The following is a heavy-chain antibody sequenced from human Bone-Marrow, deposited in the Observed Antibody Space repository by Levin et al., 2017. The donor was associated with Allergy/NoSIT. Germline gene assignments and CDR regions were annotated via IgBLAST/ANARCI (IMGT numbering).Heavy chain of an antibody. Sequence: ASETLSLTCTVSGGSISSGGYYWSWIRQHPGTGLEWIGYIYYSGSTYYNPSLKSRVTISVDTSKNQFSLKLSSVTAADTAVYYCARDRDGSTPNSSGSRNWFDPWGQGTLVTVSS. D-gene: IGHD3-22*01. V-gene: IGHV4-31*03. J-gene: IGHJ5*02. CDR2: IYYSGST. CDR3: ARDRDGSTPNSSGSRNWFDP. CDR1: GGSISSGGYY.